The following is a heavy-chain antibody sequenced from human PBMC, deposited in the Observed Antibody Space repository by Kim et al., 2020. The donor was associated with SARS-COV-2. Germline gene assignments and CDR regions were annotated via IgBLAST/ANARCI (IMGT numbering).Heavy chain of an antibody. D-gene: IGHD2-15*01. CDR3: ARVMGCSGGSCYRRYWYFDL. J-gene: IGHJ2*01. CDR1: GFTFSSYG. Sequence: GGSLRLSCAASGFTFSSYGMHWVRQAPGKGLEWVAVIWYDGSNKYYADSVKGRFTISRDNSKNTLYLQMNSLRAEDTAVYYCARVMGCSGGSCYRRYWYFDLWGRGTLVTVSS. V-gene: IGHV3-33*08. CDR2: IWYDGSNK.